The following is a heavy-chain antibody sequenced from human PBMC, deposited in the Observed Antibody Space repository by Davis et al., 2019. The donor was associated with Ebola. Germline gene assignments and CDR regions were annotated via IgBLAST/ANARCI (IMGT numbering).Heavy chain of an antibody. Sequence: GGSLRLSCAASGFTFSSYGMHWVRQAPGKGLEWVSSISSSSSTIYYADSVKGRFTISRDNAKNSLYLQMNSLRAEDTAVYYCARGGLGYCSSTSCYGQWGMDVWGQGTTVTVSS. D-gene: IGHD2-2*01. CDR1: GFTFSSYG. CDR3: ARGGLGYCSSTSCYGQWGMDV. J-gene: IGHJ6*02. CDR2: ISSSSSTI. V-gene: IGHV3-48*04.